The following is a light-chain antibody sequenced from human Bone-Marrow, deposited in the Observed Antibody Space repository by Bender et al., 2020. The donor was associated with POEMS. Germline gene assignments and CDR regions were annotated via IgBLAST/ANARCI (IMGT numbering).Light chain of an antibody. CDR2: DNN. CDR3: QIWDNSGDHALV. J-gene: IGLJ2*01. CDR1: EVGSKS. Sequence: SYVLTQPPSVSVAPGETARITCGGDEVGSKSVHWYQQRPGQAPILIVYDNNDRPSGIPERFSGSNSGNTATLIISRVEAGDEADYYCQIWDNSGDHALVFGGGTKLTVL. V-gene: IGLV3-21*02.